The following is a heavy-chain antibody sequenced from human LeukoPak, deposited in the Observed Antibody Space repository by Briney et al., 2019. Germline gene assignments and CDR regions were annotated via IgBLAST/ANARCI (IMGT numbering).Heavy chain of an antibody. J-gene: IGHJ4*02. D-gene: IGHD1-26*01. V-gene: IGHV3-23*01. CDR3: AKPKSRGSLLASLDY. Sequence: GGSLRLSCAASGFTFSSYAMSWVRQAPGKGLEWVSAISGSGGSTYYADSVKGRFTISRDNSKNTLYLQMNSLRAEDTAVYYCAKPKSRGSLLASLDYWGQGTLVTVSS. CDR2: ISGSGGST. CDR1: GFTFSSYA.